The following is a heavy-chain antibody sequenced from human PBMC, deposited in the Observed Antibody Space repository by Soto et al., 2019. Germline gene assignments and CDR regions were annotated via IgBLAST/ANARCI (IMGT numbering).Heavy chain of an antibody. V-gene: IGHV3-23*01. Sequence: PWGSLRLSCAASGFTFASYAISFFRLTPGKGLEWVSAISGSGSNTFYADSVRGRFTISRDNSKNTVFLQMNNLRAEDTAVYFCARDRATFDYWGQGTRVTVSS. CDR3: ARDRATFDY. D-gene: IGHD1-26*01. CDR2: ISGSGSNT. J-gene: IGHJ4*02. CDR1: GFTFASYA.